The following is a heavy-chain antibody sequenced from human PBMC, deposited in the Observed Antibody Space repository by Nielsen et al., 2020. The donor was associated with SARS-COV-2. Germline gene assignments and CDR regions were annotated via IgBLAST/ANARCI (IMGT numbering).Heavy chain of an antibody. Sequence: GGSLRLSCAVSGFTFSSYWMHWVRQAPGKGLVWVSRINSDGSSTSYADSVKGRFTISRDNAKNTLYPQMNSLRAEDTAVYYCARDGGWYWLVYWGQGTLVTVSS. CDR2: INSDGSST. V-gene: IGHV3-74*01. CDR3: ARDGGWYWLVY. D-gene: IGHD6-19*01. J-gene: IGHJ4*02. CDR1: GFTFSSYW.